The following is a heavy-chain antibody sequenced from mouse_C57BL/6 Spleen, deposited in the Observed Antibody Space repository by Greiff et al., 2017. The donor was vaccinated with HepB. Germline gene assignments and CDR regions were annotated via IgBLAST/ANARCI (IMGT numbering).Heavy chain of an antibody. CDR2: IYWDDDK. CDR1: GFSLSTSGMG. Sequence: QVQLKESGPGILQSSQTLSLTCSFSGFSLSTSGMGVSWIRQPSGKGLEWLAHIYWDDDKRYNPSLKSRLTISKDTSRNQVFLKITSVDTADTATYYCARRGDYYGSSYKEGYAMDYWGQGTSVTVSS. V-gene: IGHV8-12*01. CDR3: ARRGDYYGSSYKEGYAMDY. J-gene: IGHJ4*01. D-gene: IGHD1-1*01.